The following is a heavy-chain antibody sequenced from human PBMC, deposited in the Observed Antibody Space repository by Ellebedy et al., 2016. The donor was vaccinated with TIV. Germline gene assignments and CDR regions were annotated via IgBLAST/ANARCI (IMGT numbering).Heavy chain of an antibody. CDR3: ARVGYSSSFDWYFDL. V-gene: IGHV3-53*01. Sequence: GGSLRLSCAASGFTFSDYYMSWIRQAPGKGLEWVSVIYSGGSTYYADSVKGRFTISRDNSKNTLYLQMNSLRAEDTAVHYCARVGYSSSFDWYFDLWGRGTLVTVSS. D-gene: IGHD6-6*01. CDR2: IYSGGST. CDR1: GFTFSDYY. J-gene: IGHJ2*01.